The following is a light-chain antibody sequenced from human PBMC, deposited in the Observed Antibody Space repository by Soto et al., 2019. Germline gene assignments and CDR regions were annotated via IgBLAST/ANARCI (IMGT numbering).Light chain of an antibody. CDR2: EGT. CDR3: CSSAGTNTWV. V-gene: IGLV2-23*01. J-gene: IGLJ3*02. Sequence: QSALTQPASVSGSPGQSITISCTGTSSDVGSYFVSWYQQHPGKAPKVMIYEGTKRPSGVSNRFSGFKSGNTASLTISGLQAEDEADYYCCSSAGTNTWVFGGGTKVTVL. CDR1: SSDVGSYF.